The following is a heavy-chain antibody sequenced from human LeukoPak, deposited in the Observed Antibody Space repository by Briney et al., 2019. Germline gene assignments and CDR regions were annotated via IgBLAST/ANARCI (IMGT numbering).Heavy chain of an antibody. CDR3: ARGKTGSYYSRSYYMDV. Sequence: PGGSLRLSCAASGFIFSDYYMRWIRQAPGKGLEWVSYISSSGITIYYADSVKGRFTISRDNAKNSLYLQMNSLRAEDTAVYYCARGKTGSYYSRSYYMDVWGKGTTVTISS. CDR2: ISSSGITI. CDR1: GFIFSDYY. V-gene: IGHV3-11*01. J-gene: IGHJ6*03. D-gene: IGHD3-10*01.